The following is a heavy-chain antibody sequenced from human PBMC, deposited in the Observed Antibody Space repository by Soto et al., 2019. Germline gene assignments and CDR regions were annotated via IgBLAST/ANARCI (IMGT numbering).Heavy chain of an antibody. D-gene: IGHD2-21*02. CDR1: GFTFSNYG. J-gene: IGHJ6*02. CDR2: LSGGRGDV. Sequence: EVLLLESGGGLVQPGGSLRLXCXXXGFTFSNYGFTWVRQVPGKGLEWVSLSGGRGDVEYADTVKGRFTISRDTPKNTVFLDMNGLRVDDTAVYFCAKCKGRLSNKCYYGMDVWGQGTTVTVS. V-gene: IGHV3-23*01. CDR3: AKCKGRLSNKCYYGMDV.